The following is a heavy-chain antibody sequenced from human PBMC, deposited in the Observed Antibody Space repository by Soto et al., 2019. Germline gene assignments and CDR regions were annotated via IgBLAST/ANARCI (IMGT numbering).Heavy chain of an antibody. CDR2: ISYDGTNK. D-gene: IGHD7-27*01. J-gene: IGHJ5*01. CDR3: ARDPKTFGGQHWAFNYFDS. CDR1: GFSFSISP. V-gene: IGHV3-30-3*01. Sequence: QVQLVESGGGVVQPGRSLRLSCAASGFSFSISPMHWVRQAPGKGPEWVALISYDGTNKFYADSVKGRFTISRDNSKSMLYLQVDSLRLEDAAVYYCARDPKTFGGQHWAFNYFDSWGQGTLVNVSS.